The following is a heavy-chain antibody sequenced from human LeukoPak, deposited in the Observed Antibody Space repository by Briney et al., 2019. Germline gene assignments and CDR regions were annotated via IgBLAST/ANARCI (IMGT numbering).Heavy chain of an antibody. CDR2: ISSSSSTI. CDR3: ARGGAIAALPDDNWFDP. D-gene: IGHD6-13*01. V-gene: IGHV3-48*01. Sequence: GGSLRLSCAASGFTFSTYSMNWVRQAPGKGLEWVSYISSSSSTIYYADSVKGRFTISRDNAKNSLYLQMNSLRAEDTAVYYCARGGAIAALPDDNWFDPWGQGTLVTVSS. J-gene: IGHJ5*02. CDR1: GFTFSTYS.